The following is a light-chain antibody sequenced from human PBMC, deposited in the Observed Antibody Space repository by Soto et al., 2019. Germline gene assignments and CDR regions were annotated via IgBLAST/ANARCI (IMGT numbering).Light chain of an antibody. Sequence: SVLTQPASVSGSPGQSITISCTGTSSDVGGYNYVSWYQQHPGKAPKLMIYEVSNRPSGVSNRFSGSKSGNTASLTISGLQAEDEADYYFSSYTSSSTRVFGTGTKLTVL. CDR1: SSDVGGYNY. CDR3: SSYTSSSTRV. V-gene: IGLV2-14*01. CDR2: EVS. J-gene: IGLJ1*01.